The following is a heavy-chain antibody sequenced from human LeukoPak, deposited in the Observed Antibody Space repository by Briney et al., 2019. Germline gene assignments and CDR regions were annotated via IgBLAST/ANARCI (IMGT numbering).Heavy chain of an antibody. Sequence: PGGSLRLSCVASGFTFSSYEMNWVRQAPGKGLEWVSYISDTPNTMYYADSVKGRFTISRDSAKNTLYLQMNSLRAEDAAVYYCTRVLAGRSGLMDVWGRGTTVTVSS. J-gene: IGHJ6*02. CDR1: GFTFSSYE. D-gene: IGHD2-8*02. V-gene: IGHV3-48*03. CDR2: ISDTPNTM. CDR3: TRVLAGRSGLMDV.